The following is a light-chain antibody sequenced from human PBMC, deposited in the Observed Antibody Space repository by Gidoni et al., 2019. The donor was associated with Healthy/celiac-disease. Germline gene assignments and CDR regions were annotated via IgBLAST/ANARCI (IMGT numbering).Light chain of an antibody. V-gene: IGKV3-11*01. Sequence: EIVLTQSPATLSLSPGERAPLSCRASQSVSSYLAWYQQQPGQAPRLLIYAASNRATGIPARFSGSGSGTDFTLTISRLEPEDFSVYYCQQRSNWPTFGGGTKVEIK. CDR3: QQRSNWPT. J-gene: IGKJ4*01. CDR1: QSVSSY. CDR2: AAS.